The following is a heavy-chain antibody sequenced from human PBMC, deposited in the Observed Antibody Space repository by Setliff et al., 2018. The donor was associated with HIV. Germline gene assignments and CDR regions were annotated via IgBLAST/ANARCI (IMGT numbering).Heavy chain of an antibody. CDR2: INPNADHT. Sequence: ASVKVSCKISGYTLTEVSMHWVRQAPGQGLEWMGFINPNADHTGYAQKFQGRVTMTSDVTIGTAYMELNTLTSDDTAVYFCARGGRVVWWYSDLWGRGTLVTVSS. J-gene: IGHJ2*01. CDR1: GYTLTEVS. V-gene: IGHV1-8*01. CDR3: ARGGRVVWWYSDL. D-gene: IGHD3-16*01.